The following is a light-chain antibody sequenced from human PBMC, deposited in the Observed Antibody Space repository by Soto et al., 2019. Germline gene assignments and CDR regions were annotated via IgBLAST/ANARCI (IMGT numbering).Light chain of an antibody. CDR3: QQYYSFPT. CDR2: DAS. J-gene: IGKJ1*01. V-gene: IGKV1-5*01. Sequence: DIQLTQSPSTLSAAVGDSVTITCRASQSVSSWLAWYQQKPGRAPRLLIYDASKLEAGVPSRFSGSGSETELSLTISSLQPDDFATYFCQQYYSFPTFGQGTRVEIK. CDR1: QSVSSW.